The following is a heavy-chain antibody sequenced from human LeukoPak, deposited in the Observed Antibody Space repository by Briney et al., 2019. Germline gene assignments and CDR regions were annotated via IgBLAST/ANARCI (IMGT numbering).Heavy chain of an antibody. CDR2: INPNSGGT. J-gene: IGHJ4*02. CDR3: AREKGIAARPPRGKYYFDY. D-gene: IGHD6-6*01. CDR1: GYTFTGYY. V-gene: IGHV1-2*02. Sequence: GASVKVSCKASGYTFTGYYMHWVRQAPGQGLEWMGWINPNSGGTNYAQKFQGRVTMTRDTSISTAYMELSRLRSDDTAVYYCAREKGIAARPPRGKYYFDYWGQGTLVTVSS.